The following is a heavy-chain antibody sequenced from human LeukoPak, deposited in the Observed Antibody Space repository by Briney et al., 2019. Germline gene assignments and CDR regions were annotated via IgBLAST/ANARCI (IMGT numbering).Heavy chain of an antibody. Sequence: PGGSLRLSCAASGFTFSSYSMNWVRQAPGKGLEWVSSISSSSSYIYYADSVKGRFTISRDKAKNSLYLQMNSLRAEDTAVYYCASPIAVAASFDYWGQGTLVTVSS. J-gene: IGHJ4*02. CDR3: ASPIAVAASFDY. CDR2: ISSSSSYI. V-gene: IGHV3-21*01. CDR1: GFTFSSYS. D-gene: IGHD6-19*01.